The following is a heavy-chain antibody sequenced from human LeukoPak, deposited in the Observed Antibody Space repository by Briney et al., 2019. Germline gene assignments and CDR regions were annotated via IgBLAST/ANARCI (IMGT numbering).Heavy chain of an antibody. Sequence: ASVKVSCKASGYTFTSYGISWVRQAPGQGLEWMGIINPSGGSTSYAQKFQGRVTMTRDMSTSTVYMELSSLRSEDTAVYYCARNGGSLEYFQHWGQGTLVTVSS. V-gene: IGHV1-46*01. CDR2: INPSGGST. J-gene: IGHJ1*01. D-gene: IGHD2-15*01. CDR3: ARNGGSLEYFQH. CDR1: GYTFTSYG.